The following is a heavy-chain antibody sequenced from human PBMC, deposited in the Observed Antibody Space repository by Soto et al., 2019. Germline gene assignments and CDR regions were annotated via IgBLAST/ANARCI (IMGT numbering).Heavy chain of an antibody. CDR1: GFTFSSYA. Sequence: PVGSLRLSCAASGFTFSSYAMSWVRQAPGKGLEWVSAISGSGGSTYYADSVKGRFTISRDNSKNTLYLQMNSLRAEDTAVYYCAKYIQLVVVIQFEDSGQAPLVTVAS. CDR2: ISGSGGST. V-gene: IGHV3-23*01. D-gene: IGHD3-22*01. J-gene: IGHJ4*02. CDR3: AKYIQLVVVIQFED.